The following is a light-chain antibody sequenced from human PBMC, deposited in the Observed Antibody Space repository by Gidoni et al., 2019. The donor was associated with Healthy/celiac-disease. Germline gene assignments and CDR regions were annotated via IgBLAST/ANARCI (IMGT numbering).Light chain of an antibody. CDR2: EVS. V-gene: IGLV2-14*01. CDR1: SSDVGGYNY. CDR3: SSYTSSSTLV. Sequence: QSSRTQPASVSGSPGQSITIPCTGTSSDVGGYNYVSWYQQHPGKAPKLMIYEVSNRPSGVSNRFSGSKSGNTASLTISGLQAEDEADYYCSSYTSSSTLVFGGGTKLTVL. J-gene: IGLJ3*02.